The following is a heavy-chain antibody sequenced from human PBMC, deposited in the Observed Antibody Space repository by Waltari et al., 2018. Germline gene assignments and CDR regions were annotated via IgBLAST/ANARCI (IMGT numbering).Heavy chain of an antibody. J-gene: IGHJ4*02. Sequence: QVQLQESGPGLVKPSETLSLTCAVSGYSISSGYYWGWIRQPPGQGLEWIGSIYHSGSTYYNPSLKSRVTISVDTSKNQFSLKLSSVTAADTAVYYCARMGYSSGWYGVDYWGQGTLVTVSS. V-gene: IGHV4-38-2*01. CDR1: GYSISSGYY. CDR3: ARMGYSSGWYGVDY. CDR2: IYHSGST. D-gene: IGHD6-19*01.